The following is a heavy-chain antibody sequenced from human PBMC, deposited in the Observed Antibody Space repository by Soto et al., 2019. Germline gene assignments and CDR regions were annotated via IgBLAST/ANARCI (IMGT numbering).Heavy chain of an antibody. CDR1: GYTFTSYA. CDR3: ARVSDIAASWGAWADYFQH. CDR2: INAGNGNT. Sequence: QVQLVQSGAEVKKPGASVKVSCKASGYTFTSYAMHWVRQAPGQRLEWMGWINAGNGNTKYSQKFQGRVTITRDTSASTAYMELSSLRSEDTAVYYYARVSDIAASWGAWADYFQHWGQGTLVTVSS. J-gene: IGHJ1*01. V-gene: IGHV1-3*01. D-gene: IGHD2-15*01.